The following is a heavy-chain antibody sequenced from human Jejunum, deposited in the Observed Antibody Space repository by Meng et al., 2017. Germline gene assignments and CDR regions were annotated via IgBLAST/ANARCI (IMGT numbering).Heavy chain of an antibody. V-gene: IGHV4-34*02. Sequence: QVHLLQWGAGLLMPSESLSLTCAFYGGSISGYFWSWIRQAPGEGLEWVGEFTRGGTTNYNPSLKSRVTISADTSKNQFSLTLSSVSAADTAVYYCARHEVDFDNWGQGTLVTVSS. J-gene: IGHJ4*02. D-gene: IGHD1-26*01. CDR1: GGSISGYF. CDR2: FTRGGTT. CDR3: ARHEVDFDN.